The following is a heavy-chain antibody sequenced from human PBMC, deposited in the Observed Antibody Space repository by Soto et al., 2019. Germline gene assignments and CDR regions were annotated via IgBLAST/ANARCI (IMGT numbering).Heavy chain of an antibody. D-gene: IGHD6-19*01. V-gene: IGHV4-59*01. CDR3: ARGGWADY. CDR2: IYYSGST. J-gene: IGHJ4*02. CDR1: GGSISSYY. Sequence: KASETLSLTCTVSGGSISSYYWSWIRQPPGKGLEWIGYIYYSGSTNYNPSLKSRVTISVDTSKNQFSLKLSSVTAADTAVYYCARGGWADYWGQGTLVTVSS.